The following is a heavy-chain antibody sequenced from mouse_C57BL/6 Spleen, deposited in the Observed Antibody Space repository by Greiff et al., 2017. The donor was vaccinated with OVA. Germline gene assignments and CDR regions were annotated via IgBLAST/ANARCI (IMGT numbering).Heavy chain of an antibody. CDR2: INPNNGGS. V-gene: IGHV1-18*01. Sequence: VQLQQSGPELVKPGASVKIPCKASGYTFTDYNMDWVKQSPGKSLEWIGDINPNNGGSIYNQKFKGKATLTVDKSSSTAYREIRGVTSEDTAVYYGAMPWDYWGQGTTLTVSS. J-gene: IGHJ2*01. CDR1: GYTFTDYN. CDR3: AMPWDY.